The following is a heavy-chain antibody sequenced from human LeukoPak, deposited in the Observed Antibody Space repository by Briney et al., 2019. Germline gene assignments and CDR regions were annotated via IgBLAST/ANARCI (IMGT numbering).Heavy chain of an antibody. CDR2: ISYDGSNK. CDR1: GFTFSSYA. D-gene: IGHD2-2*01. Sequence: GGSLRLSCAASGFTFSSYAMHWVRQAPGKGLEWVAVISYDGSNKYYADSVKGRFTISRDNSKNTLYLRMNSLRAEDTAVYYCAREVDAFDIWGQGTMVTVSS. CDR3: AREVDAFDI. J-gene: IGHJ3*02. V-gene: IGHV3-30-3*01.